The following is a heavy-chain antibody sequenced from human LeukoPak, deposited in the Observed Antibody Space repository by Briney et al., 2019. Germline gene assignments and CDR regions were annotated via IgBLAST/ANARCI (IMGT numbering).Heavy chain of an antibody. CDR2: IYYSGST. J-gene: IGHJ4*02. CDR1: GGSISSYY. CDR3: ARLEYSSSRDSGFDY. V-gene: IGHV4-59*01. Sequence: PSQTLSLTCTVSGGSISSYYWSWIRQPPGKGLEWIGYIYYSGSTNYNPSLKSRVTISVDTSKNQFSLKLSSVTAADTAVYYCARLEYSSSRDSGFDYWGQGTLVTVSS. D-gene: IGHD6-6*01.